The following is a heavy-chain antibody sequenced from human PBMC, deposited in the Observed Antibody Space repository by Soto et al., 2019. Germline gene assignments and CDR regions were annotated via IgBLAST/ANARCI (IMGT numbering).Heavy chain of an antibody. CDR1: GYTFTSYD. V-gene: IGHV1-8*01. CDR2: MNPNSGNT. CDR3: ARAGSSNDAFDI. J-gene: IGHJ3*02. Sequence: GASVKVSCKASGYTFTSYDINWVRQATGQGLEWMGWMNPNSGNTGYAQKFQGRVTMTRNTSISTAYMELSGLRSEDTAVYYCARAGSSNDAFDIWGQGTMVTVSS. D-gene: IGHD3-10*01.